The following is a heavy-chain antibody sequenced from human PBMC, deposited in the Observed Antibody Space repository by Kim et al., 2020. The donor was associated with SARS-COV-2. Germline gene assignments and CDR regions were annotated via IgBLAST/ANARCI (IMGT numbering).Heavy chain of an antibody. CDR3: ARDQGMTTVVTTFDL. CDR2: IIPILGIA. V-gene: IGHV1-69*04. Sequence: SVKVSCKASGGTFSSYAISWVRQAPGQGLEWMGRIIPILGIANYAQKFQGRVTITADKSTSTAYMELSSLRSEDTAVYYCARDQGMTTVVTTFDLWGRGTLVPVSS. J-gene: IGHJ2*01. D-gene: IGHD4-17*01. CDR1: GGTFSSYA.